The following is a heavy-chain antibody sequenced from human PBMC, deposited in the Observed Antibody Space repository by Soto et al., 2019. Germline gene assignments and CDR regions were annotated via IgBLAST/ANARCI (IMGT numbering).Heavy chain of an antibody. CDR2: AHHSGRT. CDR1: GGAFSNNW. V-gene: IGHV4-4*02. Sequence: PSGTLSLPPARYGGAFSNNWWNWVRQSPGKGLEWIGEAHHSGRTNYNPSLKSRVTISVDKSKNHFSLKLSSVTAADTAVYYCARSEATGLDYWGQGTLVTVSS. J-gene: IGHJ4*02. D-gene: IGHD1-26*01. CDR3: ARSEATGLDY.